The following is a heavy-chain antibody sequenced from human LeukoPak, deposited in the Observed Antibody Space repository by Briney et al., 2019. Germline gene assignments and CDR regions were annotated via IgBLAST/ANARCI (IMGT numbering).Heavy chain of an antibody. D-gene: IGHD3-22*01. CDR1: GYTFTSYG. V-gene: IGHV1-18*01. CDR3: ARGRSSGYSPGYFDY. CDR2: ISAYNGNT. Sequence: ASVEVSCKASGYTFTSYGISWVRQAPGQGLEWMGWISAYNGNTNYAQKLQGRVTMTTDTSTSTAYMELRSLRSDDTAVYYCARGRSSGYSPGYFDYWGQGTLVTVSS. J-gene: IGHJ4*02.